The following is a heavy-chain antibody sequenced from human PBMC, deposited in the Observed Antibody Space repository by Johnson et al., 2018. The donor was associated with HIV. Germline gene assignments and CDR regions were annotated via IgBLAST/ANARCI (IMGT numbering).Heavy chain of an antibody. Sequence: VQLMESGGGAVQPGRSLRLSCAASGFTFSSYWMHWVRQAPGKGLVWVSGINWNGGTTGYADSVKGRFTISRDNAKNSLYLQMNSLRAEDTALYYCARDPTTQYSRLTGDFGAFDIWGQWTMVTVSS. D-gene: IGHD7-27*01. J-gene: IGHJ3*02. V-gene: IGHV3-20*04. CDR1: GFTFSSYW. CDR3: ARDPTTQYSRLTGDFGAFDI. CDR2: INWNGGTT.